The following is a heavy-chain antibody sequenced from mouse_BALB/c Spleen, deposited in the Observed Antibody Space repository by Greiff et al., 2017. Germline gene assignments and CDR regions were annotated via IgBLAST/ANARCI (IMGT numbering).Heavy chain of an antibody. CDR2: IWGDGST. Sequence: VQVVESGPGLVAPSQSLSITCTVSGFSLTGYGVNWVRQPPGKGLEWLGMIWGDGSTDYNSALKSRLSISKDNSKSQVFLKMNSLQTDDTARYYCARSYDYDVGYYAMDYWGQGTSVTVSS. J-gene: IGHJ4*01. CDR3: ARSYDYDVGYYAMDY. CDR1: GFSLTGYG. D-gene: IGHD2-4*01. V-gene: IGHV2-6-7*01.